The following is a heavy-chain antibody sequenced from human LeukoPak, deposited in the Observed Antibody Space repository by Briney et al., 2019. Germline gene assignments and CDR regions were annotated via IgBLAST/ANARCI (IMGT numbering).Heavy chain of an antibody. CDR3: ARGSIGYGDYVNWFDP. CDR1: GGTFSSYA. D-gene: IGHD4-17*01. J-gene: IGHJ5*02. Sequence: ASVKVSCKASGGTFSSYAISWVRQAPGQGLEWMGGIIPIFGTANYAQKFQGRVTITADESASTAYMELSSLRSEDTAVYYCARGSIGYGDYVNWFDPWGQGTLVTVSS. V-gene: IGHV1-69*01. CDR2: IIPIFGTA.